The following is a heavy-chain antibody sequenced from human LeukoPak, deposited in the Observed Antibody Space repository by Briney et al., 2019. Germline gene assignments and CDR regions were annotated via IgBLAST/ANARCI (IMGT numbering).Heavy chain of an antibody. Sequence: GGSLRLSCAASGFTFSSYWMHWVRQAPGKGLVWVSRINSDGSSTSYADSVKGRFTISRDNAKNTLYLQMNRPRAEDTAVYYCASAIGPGSPFDYWGQGTLVTVSS. CDR1: GFTFSSYW. J-gene: IGHJ4*02. CDR2: INSDGSST. CDR3: ASAIGPGSPFDY. V-gene: IGHV3-74*01. D-gene: IGHD3-10*01.